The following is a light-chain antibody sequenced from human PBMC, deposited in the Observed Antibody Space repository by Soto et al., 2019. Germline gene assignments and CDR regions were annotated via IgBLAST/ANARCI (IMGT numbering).Light chain of an antibody. CDR2: DVT. CDR3: SSYTWSYTYV. V-gene: IGLV2-14*01. CDR1: RSDVGAYNY. J-gene: IGLJ1*01. Sequence: QSALTQPASVSGSPGQSITISCTGTRSDVGAYNYVSWYQQYPGKAPKLIIYDVTNRPSGVSNRFSGSKSGNTASLTISGLQAEDEADYYCSSYTWSYTYVFGTGTKVTVL.